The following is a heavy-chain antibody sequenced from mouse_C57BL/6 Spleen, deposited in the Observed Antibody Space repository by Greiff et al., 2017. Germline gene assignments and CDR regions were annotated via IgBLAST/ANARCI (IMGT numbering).Heavy chain of an antibody. CDR1: GYTFTSYW. J-gene: IGHJ3*01. CDR3: ARSDSNYELGLFAD. D-gene: IGHD2-5*01. Sequence: VQLQQPGAELVKPGASVKLSCKASGYTFTSYWMHWVKQRPGRGLEWIGRIAPTSGGTKYNEKFKSKATLTVDKPASTAYMQLSSLTSEDSAVYYCARSDSNYELGLFADWGQGTLVTVSA. CDR2: IAPTSGGT. V-gene: IGHV1-72*01.